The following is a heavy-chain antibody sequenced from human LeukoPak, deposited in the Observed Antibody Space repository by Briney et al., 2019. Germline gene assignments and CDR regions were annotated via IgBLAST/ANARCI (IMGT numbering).Heavy chain of an antibody. CDR3: TRELEYRGTPDDAFDI. V-gene: IGHV3-74*01. D-gene: IGHD1-26*01. CDR1: GFSFSYFW. J-gene: IGHJ3*02. Sequence: PGESLRLSCAASGFSFSYFWMHWVRQAPGKGLVWVSRINRDGSGTSYADSVKGRFTISRDNAKNTLSLQMNSLRAEDTAVYYCTRELEYRGTPDDAFDIWGQGTMVTVSS. CDR2: INRDGSGT.